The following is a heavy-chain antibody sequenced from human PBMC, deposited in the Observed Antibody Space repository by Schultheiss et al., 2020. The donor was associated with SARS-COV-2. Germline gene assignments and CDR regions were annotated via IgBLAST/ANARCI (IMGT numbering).Heavy chain of an antibody. CDR1: GGSFSGYY. V-gene: IGHV4-34*01. CDR2: INHSGST. D-gene: IGHD2-2*01. J-gene: IGHJ6*02. Sequence: SQTLSLTCAVYGGSFSGYYWSWIRQPPGKGLEWIGEINHSGSTNYNPSLKSRVTISVDTSKNQFSLKLSSVTAEDTAVYYCARDAWHRYYYYGMDVWGQGTTVTVSS. CDR3: ARDAWHRYYYYGMDV.